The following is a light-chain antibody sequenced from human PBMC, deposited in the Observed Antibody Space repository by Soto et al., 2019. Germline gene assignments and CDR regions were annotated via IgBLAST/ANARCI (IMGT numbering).Light chain of an antibody. CDR1: SSDVGGYNY. J-gene: IGLJ1*01. CDR2: EVS. Sequence: QSALTQPPSASGSPGQSVTISCTGTSSDVGGYNYVSWYQQHPGKAPKLMIYEVSKRPSGVPDRFSGSKSGNTASLTVSGLQAEDEADYYCSSYADSNYAFGTGTKLTVL. V-gene: IGLV2-8*01. CDR3: SSYADSNYA.